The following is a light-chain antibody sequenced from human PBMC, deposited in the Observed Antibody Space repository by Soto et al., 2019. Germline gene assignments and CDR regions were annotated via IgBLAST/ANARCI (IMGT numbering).Light chain of an antibody. J-gene: IGLJ2*01. Sequence: QSALTQPPSASGSPGQSVTISCTGTSSDVGFYNYVSWFQQHPGKAPKLIIYGVNKRPSGVPDRFSGSKSGNTASLTVSGLQAEDEADYYCSSYAGINNLIFGGGTKLTVL. CDR2: GVN. CDR1: SSDVGFYNY. V-gene: IGLV2-8*01. CDR3: SSYAGINNLI.